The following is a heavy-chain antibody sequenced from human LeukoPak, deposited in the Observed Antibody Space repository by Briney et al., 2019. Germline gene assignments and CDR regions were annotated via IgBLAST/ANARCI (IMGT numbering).Heavy chain of an antibody. J-gene: IGHJ5*02. CDR3: ARGTGIVGSREGRGWFDP. V-gene: IGHV1-2*02. D-gene: IGHD1-26*01. Sequence: GASVKVSCKASGYTFTGYYMHWVRQAPGQGLEWMGWINPNSGGTNYAQKFQGRVTMTRDTSISTAYMELSRLRSDDTAVYYCARGTGIVGSREGRGWFDPWGQGTLVTVSS. CDR1: GYTFTGYY. CDR2: INPNSGGT.